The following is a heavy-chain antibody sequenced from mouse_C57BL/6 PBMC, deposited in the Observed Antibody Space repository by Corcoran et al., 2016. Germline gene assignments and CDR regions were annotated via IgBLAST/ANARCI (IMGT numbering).Heavy chain of an antibody. V-gene: IGHV1-26*01. CDR2: INPNNGGT. J-gene: IGHJ3*01. CDR3: ARSAYDSNYGGFFAY. D-gene: IGHD2-5*01. CDR1: GYTFTDYY. Sequence: EVQLQQSGPELVKPGASVKISCKASGYTFTDYYMNWVKQSHGKSLEWIGDINPNNGGTSYNQKFKGKATLTVDKSSSTAYMELRSLTSEDSAVDYCARSAYDSNYGGFFAYWGQGTLVTVSA.